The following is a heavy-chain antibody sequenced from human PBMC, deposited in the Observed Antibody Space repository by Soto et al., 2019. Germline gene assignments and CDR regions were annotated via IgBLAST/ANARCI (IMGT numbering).Heavy chain of an antibody. CDR3: ARGNLGGFDL. CDR2: IQNDGSRT. V-gene: IGHV3-74*01. CDR1: GFTFDYYW. J-gene: IGHJ3*01. D-gene: IGHD4-4*01. Sequence: EVQLVESAGGLVQRGGSLRLSCAASGFTFDYYWMHWVRQAPGQGLVWVAHIQNDGSRTTYADSVKGRFTISRDNAKNTMYRQMNSLGAEDTAVYYCARGNLGGFDLWGQGTTVTVSS.